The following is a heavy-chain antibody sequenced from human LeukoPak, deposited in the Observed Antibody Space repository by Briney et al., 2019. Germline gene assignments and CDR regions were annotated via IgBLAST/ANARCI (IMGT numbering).Heavy chain of an antibody. J-gene: IGHJ4*02. CDR3: ARGESSSWYLYYFDY. CDR2: ISYDGSNK. V-gene: IGHV3-30*03. CDR1: GFTFGSYG. Sequence: GGSLRLSCAASGFTFGSYGMHWVRQAPGKGLEWVAVISYDGSNKYYADSVKGRFTISGDNSKNTLYLQMNSLRAEDTAVYYCARGESSSWYLYYFDYWGQGTLVTVSS. D-gene: IGHD6-13*01.